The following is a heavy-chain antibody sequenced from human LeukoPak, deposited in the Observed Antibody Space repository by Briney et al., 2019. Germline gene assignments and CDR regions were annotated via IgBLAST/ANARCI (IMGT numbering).Heavy chain of an antibody. V-gene: IGHV4-34*01. J-gene: IGHJ4*02. CDR3: VRDIAAAGGFDY. Sequence: SETLSLTCGVYGGSFSGYYWSWIRQPPGKGMEWIGEINNSGSTNYNPSLKSRVTISVDTSKNQFSLKLSPVTAADTAVYYCVRDIAAAGGFDYWGQGTLVTVSS. CDR2: INNSGST. D-gene: IGHD6-13*01. CDR1: GGSFSGYY.